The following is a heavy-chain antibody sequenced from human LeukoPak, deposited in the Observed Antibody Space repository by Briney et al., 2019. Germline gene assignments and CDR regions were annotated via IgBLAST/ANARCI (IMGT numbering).Heavy chain of an antibody. CDR3: ARGRGYYDSSGYYDFDY. J-gene: IGHJ4*02. CDR1: GGSFSGYY. D-gene: IGHD3-22*01. CDR2: INHSGST. V-gene: IGHV4-34*01. Sequence: SETLSLTCAVYGGSFSGYYRSWIRQPPGKGLEWIGEINHSGSTNYNPSLKSRVTISVDTSKNQFSLKLSSVTAADTAVYYCARGRGYYDSSGYYDFDYWGQGTLVTVSS.